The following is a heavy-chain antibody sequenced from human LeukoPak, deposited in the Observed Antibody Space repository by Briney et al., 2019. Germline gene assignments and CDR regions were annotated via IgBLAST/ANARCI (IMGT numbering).Heavy chain of an antibody. J-gene: IGHJ1*01. Sequence: PGGSLRLSRAASGFTFSNAWMNWVRQAPGKGLEWVANINQDGSEKYYVDSVKGRFTITRDNAKKSLYLQMDSLRAQDTAVYYCARDWVFWGQGTLVIVSS. CDR2: INQDGSEK. D-gene: IGHD2-8*01. V-gene: IGHV3-7*01. CDR1: GFTFSNAW. CDR3: ARDWVF.